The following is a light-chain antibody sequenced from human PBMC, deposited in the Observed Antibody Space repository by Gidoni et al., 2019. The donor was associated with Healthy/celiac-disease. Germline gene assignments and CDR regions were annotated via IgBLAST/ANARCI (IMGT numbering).Light chain of an antibody. CDR3: QQYNSLGT. J-gene: IGKJ1*01. V-gene: IGKV1-5*03. Sequence: DIQMTQSPSTLSASVGDRVTITCRASQSISSWLAWYQQKPGKAPKLLIYKASSLESGGPSRFSGSGSGTEFTLTISSLQPDDFATYYCQQYNSLGTFXXXTKVEIK. CDR1: QSISSW. CDR2: KAS.